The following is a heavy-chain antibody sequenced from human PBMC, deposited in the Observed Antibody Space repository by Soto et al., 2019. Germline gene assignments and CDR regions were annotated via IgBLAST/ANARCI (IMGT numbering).Heavy chain of an antibody. D-gene: IGHD2-2*01. CDR1: GYTFTSYG. CDR3: ARVLYCSSTSCYLYY. CDR2: ISAYNGNT. J-gene: IGHJ4*02. Sequence: ASVKVSCKASGYTFTSYGISWVRQAPGQGLEWMGWISAYNGNTNYAQKLQGRVTMTTDTSTSTAYMELRSLRSDDTAVYYCARVLYCSSTSCYLYYWGQRNLVTVSS. V-gene: IGHV1-18*01.